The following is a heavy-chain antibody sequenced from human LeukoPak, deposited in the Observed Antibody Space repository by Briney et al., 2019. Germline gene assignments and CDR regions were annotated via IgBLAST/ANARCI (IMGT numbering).Heavy chain of an antibody. J-gene: IGHJ3*02. CDR1: GGSLSGYY. D-gene: IGHD3-22*01. V-gene: IGHV4-34*01. Sequence: SETLSLTCAVYGGSLSGYYWSWIRQPPGKGLEWIGEINHSGSTNYNPSLKSRVTISVDTSKNQFSLKLSSVTAADTAVYYCARALIGITMTSDAFDIWGQGTMVTVSS. CDR2: INHSGST. CDR3: ARALIGITMTSDAFDI.